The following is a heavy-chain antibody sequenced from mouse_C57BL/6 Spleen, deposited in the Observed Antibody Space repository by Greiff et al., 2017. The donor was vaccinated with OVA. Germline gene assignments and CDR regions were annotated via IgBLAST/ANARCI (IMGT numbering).Heavy chain of an antibody. CDR2: IDPSDSYT. CDR3: ASAGDYYGSTFDY. J-gene: IGHJ2*01. D-gene: IGHD1-1*01. V-gene: IGHV1-59*01. Sequence: QVQLQQPGAELVRPGTSVKLSCKASGYTFTSYWMHWVKQRPGQGLEWIRVIDPSDSYTNYNQKFKGKATLTVDTSSSTAYMQLSSLTSEDSAVYYCASAGDYYGSTFDYWGQGTTLTVSS. CDR1: GYTFTSYW.